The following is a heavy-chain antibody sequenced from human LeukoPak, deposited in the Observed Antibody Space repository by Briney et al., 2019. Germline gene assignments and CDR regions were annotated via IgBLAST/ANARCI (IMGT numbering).Heavy chain of an antibody. CDR2: INPSDGTT. Sequence: ASVKLSCTASGYTFTSYYMNWGRQAPGQGREWMGMINPSDGTTTYAQKFPGRVTMNRDTTTSTVYMELSSLRSDGAAVYYWARTYSSGWYVLDYWGQGTLVTVSS. CDR3: ARTYSSGWYVLDY. CDR1: GYTFTSYY. V-gene: IGHV1-46*01. J-gene: IGHJ4*02. D-gene: IGHD6-19*01.